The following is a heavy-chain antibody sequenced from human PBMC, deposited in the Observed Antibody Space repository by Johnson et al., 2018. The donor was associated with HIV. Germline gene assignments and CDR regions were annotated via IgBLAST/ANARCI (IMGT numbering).Heavy chain of an antibody. CDR2: INWNGGST. J-gene: IGHJ3*02. V-gene: IGHV3-20*04. CDR1: EFTFDDYG. D-gene: IGHD3-10*01. Sequence: EQLVESGGGVVRPGGSLRLSCAASEFTFDDYGMSWVRQAPGKGLEWVSGINWNGGSTGYADSVMGRFTISRDNAKNSLYLQMNSLRAEDTAVYYCAKVAQGVDDAFDIWGQGTMVTVSS. CDR3: AKVAQGVDDAFDI.